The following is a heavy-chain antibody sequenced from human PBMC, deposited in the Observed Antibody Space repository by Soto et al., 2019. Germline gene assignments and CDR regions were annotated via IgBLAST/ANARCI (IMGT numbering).Heavy chain of an antibody. J-gene: IGHJ4*02. D-gene: IGHD3-16*02. Sequence: EVQLVESGGGLIQPGGSLRLSCAASGFTVSSNYMSWVRQAPGKGLEWVPVIYSGGSTYYADSVKGRFTISRDNSKNTRYLQMNRLRAEDTAVDYCASSHWGNYDYVWGSYRGGGDYFDYWGQGTLVTVSS. CDR1: GFTVSSNY. V-gene: IGHV3-53*01. CDR2: IYSGGST. CDR3: ASSHWGNYDYVWGSYRGGGDYFDY.